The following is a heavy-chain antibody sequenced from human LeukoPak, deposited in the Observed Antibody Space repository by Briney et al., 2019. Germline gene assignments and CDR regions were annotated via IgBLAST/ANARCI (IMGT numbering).Heavy chain of an antibody. CDR1: GFTFSSYA. CDR2: ISGSGGST. V-gene: IGHV3-23*01. CDR3: AKDPDILTGYSHAYFDY. Sequence: GRSLRLPCAASGFTFSSYAMHWVRQAPGKGLEWVSAISGSGGSTYYADSVKGRFTISRDNSKNTLYLQMNSLRAEDTAVYYCAKDPDILTGYSHAYFDYWGQGTLVTVSS. D-gene: IGHD3-9*01. J-gene: IGHJ4*02.